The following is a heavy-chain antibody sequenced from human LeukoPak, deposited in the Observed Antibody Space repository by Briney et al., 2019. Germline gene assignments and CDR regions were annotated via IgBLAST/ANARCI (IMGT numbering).Heavy chain of an antibody. J-gene: IGHJ4*02. CDR3: ARHKSPTMIFDY. V-gene: IGHV4-31*03. CDR1: GGSISSGGYY. Sequence: SETLSLTCTVSGGSISSGGYYWSWIRQHPGKGLEWIGYIYYSGSTYYNPSLKSRVTISVDTSKNQFSLKLSSVTAADTAVYYCARHKSPTMIFDYWGQGTLVTVSS. CDR2: IYYSGST. D-gene: IGHD3-22*01.